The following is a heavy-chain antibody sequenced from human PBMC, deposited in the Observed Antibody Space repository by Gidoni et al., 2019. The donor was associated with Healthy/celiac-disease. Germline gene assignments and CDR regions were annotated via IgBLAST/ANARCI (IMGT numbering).Heavy chain of an antibody. Sequence: QVQLQQWGAGLLKPSETLSLTCAVYGGSFSGYYWSWIRQPPGKGLEWIGEINHSGSTNYNPSLKSRVTISVDTSKNQFSLKLSSVTAADTAVYYCASRIMITFGGVTNHPDYWGQGTLVTVSS. CDR3: ASRIMITFGGVTNHPDY. J-gene: IGHJ4*02. CDR2: INHSGST. V-gene: IGHV4-34*01. CDR1: GGSFSGYY. D-gene: IGHD3-16*01.